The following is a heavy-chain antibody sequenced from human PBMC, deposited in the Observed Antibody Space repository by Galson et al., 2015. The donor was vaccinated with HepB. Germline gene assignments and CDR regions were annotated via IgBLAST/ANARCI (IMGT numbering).Heavy chain of an antibody. J-gene: IGHJ6*03. CDR1: GYTFTSYD. V-gene: IGHV1-8*01. CDR3: ARSKVPAAILRYYYYYYMDV. Sequence: SVKVSCKASGYTFTSYDINWVRQATGQGLEWMGWMNPNSGNTGYAQKLQCRVTMTRNTAISKAYMELSSLRSEDKAVYYCARSKVPAAILRYYYYYYMDVLVKGTTGTVSS. D-gene: IGHD2-2*02. CDR2: MNPNSGNT.